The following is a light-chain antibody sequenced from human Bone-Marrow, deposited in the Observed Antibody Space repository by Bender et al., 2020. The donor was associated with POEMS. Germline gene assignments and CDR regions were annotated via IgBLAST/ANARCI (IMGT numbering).Light chain of an antibody. Sequence: QSALTQPRSVSGSPGQSVTISCTGTRSDVGGFNYVSWYQHYPGKGPKLVIYDVSKRPSGVPDRFSGSKSGNTASLTISGLQAEDEADYYCSLYTSSSTYVFGTGTKVTVL. V-gene: IGLV2-11*01. CDR2: DVS. J-gene: IGLJ1*01. CDR1: RSDVGGFNY. CDR3: SLYTSSSTYV.